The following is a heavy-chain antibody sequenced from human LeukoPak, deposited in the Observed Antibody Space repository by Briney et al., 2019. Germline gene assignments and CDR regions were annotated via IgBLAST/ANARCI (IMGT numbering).Heavy chain of an antibody. Sequence: ASVKVSCKASGYTFTGYYMHWVRQAPGQGLEWMGRINPNSGGTNYAQTLQGRVTMTRDTSISTAYMELSRLRSDDTAVYYCARESDIVLMVYAMPYFDYWGQGTLVTVSS. D-gene: IGHD2-8*01. V-gene: IGHV1-2*06. J-gene: IGHJ4*02. CDR3: ARESDIVLMVYAMPYFDY. CDR1: GYTFTGYY. CDR2: INPNSGGT.